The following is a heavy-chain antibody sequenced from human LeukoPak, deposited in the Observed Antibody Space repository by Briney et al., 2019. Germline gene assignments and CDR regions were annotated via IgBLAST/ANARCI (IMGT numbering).Heavy chain of an antibody. CDR3: ARSRYDSSGYYGIIGD. CDR1: GFTFSSYT. V-gene: IGHV3-21*01. J-gene: IGHJ4*02. CDR2: ITSSSIYT. D-gene: IGHD3-22*01. Sequence: GGSLRLSCAASGFTFSSYTMNWVRQAPGKGLEWVSSITSSSIYTYYADSVKGRFTISRDNAKNSLYLEMNSLRAEDTAVYYCARSRYDSSGYYGIIGDWGQGTLVTVSS.